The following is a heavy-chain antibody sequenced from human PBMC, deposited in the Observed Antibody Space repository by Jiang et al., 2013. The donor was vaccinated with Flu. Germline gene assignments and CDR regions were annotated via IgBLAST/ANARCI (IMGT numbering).Heavy chain of an antibody. Sequence: GAEVKKPGESLEISCQGSGYMFNNYWLAWVRRMPGKGLECMGIIYPGDSDVRYSPSFQGQVTISADKSINTAYLQWTSLKASDTALYYCVRRLNSYYAMDVWGQGTTVTVSS. CDR2: IYPGDSDV. CDR3: VRRLNSYYAMDV. V-gene: IGHV5-51*01. CDR1: GYMFNNYW. J-gene: IGHJ6*02.